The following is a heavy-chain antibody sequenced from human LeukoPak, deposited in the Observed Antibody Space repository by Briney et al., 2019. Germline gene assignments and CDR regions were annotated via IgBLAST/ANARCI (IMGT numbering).Heavy chain of an antibody. CDR1: GFTFSSYW. D-gene: IGHD1-26*01. CDR2: IKQDGSEN. J-gene: IGHJ4*02. Sequence: SGGSLRLSCAASGFTFSSYWMSWVRQAPGKGLEWVANIKQDGSENYYVDSVKGRFTISRDNAKNSLYLQMNSLRAEDTAVYYCARDKMGHSGYLDYWGQGTLVTVSS. CDR3: ARDKMGHSGYLDY. V-gene: IGHV3-7*03.